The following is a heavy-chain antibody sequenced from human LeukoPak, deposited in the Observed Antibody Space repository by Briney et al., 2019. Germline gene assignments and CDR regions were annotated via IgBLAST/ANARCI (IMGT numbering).Heavy chain of an antibody. CDR2: IHYSGST. CDR3: ARAGTTGSWFDP. CDR1: GVSISSYY. Sequence: PSETLSLTCTVSGVSISSYYWSWIRQPPGKGLEWIGYIHYSGSTNYNPSLRRRVTISVDTSKNQVSLKLNSVTAADTAVYYCARAGTTGSWFDPWGQGTLVTVSS. D-gene: IGHD3-10*01. J-gene: IGHJ5*02. V-gene: IGHV4-59*01.